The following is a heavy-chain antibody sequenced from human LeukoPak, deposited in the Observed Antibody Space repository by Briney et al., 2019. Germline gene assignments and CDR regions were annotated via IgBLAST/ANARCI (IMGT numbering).Heavy chain of an antibody. Sequence: ASVKVSFKASGYTFTSYVISWVRQAPGQGLEWMGWISAYNGNTNYAQKLQGRVTMTTDTSTSRTYMELRSLRCDYTAVYYCARVGGATPFDYWGQGTLVNVSS. CDR2: ISAYNGNT. J-gene: IGHJ4*02. CDR1: GYTFTSYV. D-gene: IGHD1-26*01. CDR3: ARVGGATPFDY. V-gene: IGHV1-18*01.